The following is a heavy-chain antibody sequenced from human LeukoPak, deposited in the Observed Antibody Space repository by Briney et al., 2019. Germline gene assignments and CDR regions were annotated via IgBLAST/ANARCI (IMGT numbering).Heavy chain of an antibody. J-gene: IGHJ4*02. D-gene: IGHD2-2*01. CDR1: GYSFTTYG. CDR2: ISAYNGNT. V-gene: IGHV1-18*01. Sequence: ASVKVSCKASGYSFTTYGITWVRQAPGQGLEWMGWISAYNGNTNYAQKLQGRVTMTTDTSTSTAYMELSRLTSDDTAVYYCARGRGSTSSNFDYWGQGTLVTVSS. CDR3: ARGRGSTSSNFDY.